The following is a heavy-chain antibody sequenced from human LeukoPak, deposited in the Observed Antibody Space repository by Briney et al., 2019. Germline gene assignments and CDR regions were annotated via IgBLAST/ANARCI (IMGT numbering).Heavy chain of an antibody. V-gene: IGHV1-8*01. J-gene: IGHJ4*02. CDR2: MNPNSGNT. CDR3: AKDGSESGYDYY. D-gene: IGHD5-12*01. Sequence: GASVKVSCKASGYTFTSYDINWVRQATGQGLEWMGWMNPNSGNTGYAQKFQGRVTMTRNTSISTAYMELSSLRAEDTAVYYCAKDGSESGYDYYWGQGTLVTVSS. CDR1: GYTFTSYD.